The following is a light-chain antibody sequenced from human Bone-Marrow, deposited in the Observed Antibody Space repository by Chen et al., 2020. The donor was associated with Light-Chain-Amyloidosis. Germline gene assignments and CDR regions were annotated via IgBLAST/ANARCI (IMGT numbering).Light chain of an antibody. Sequence: QSALTQPASVSVSPGQSITISCTGTSSDVVGYNYVSWYQQHPGKSPKLIISDVTDRPSGVSNRFSGSKSGNTASLTISGLQAEDEADYFCSSYTARSTLVFGTATKVTVL. V-gene: IGLV2-14*03. CDR1: SSDVVGYNY. J-gene: IGLJ1*01. CDR2: DVT. CDR3: SSYTARSTLV.